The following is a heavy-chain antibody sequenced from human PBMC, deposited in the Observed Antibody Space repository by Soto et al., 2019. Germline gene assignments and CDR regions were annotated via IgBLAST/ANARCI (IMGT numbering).Heavy chain of an antibody. Sequence: EEQLLESGGGLVQPGGSLRISCAASGLSFSSYVMSWVRQAPGKGLEWVSSITGTGGTTYFAEAVRGRFSISRDNSKSTLYLQMDSLRAEDTAVYYCARALGGAFGHWGQRTLVTVSS. J-gene: IGHJ4*01. V-gene: IGHV3-23*01. D-gene: IGHD3-10*01. CDR2: ITGTGGTT. CDR3: ARALGGAFGH. CDR1: GLSFSSYV.